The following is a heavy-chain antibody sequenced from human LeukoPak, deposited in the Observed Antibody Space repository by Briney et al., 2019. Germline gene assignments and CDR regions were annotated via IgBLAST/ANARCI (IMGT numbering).Heavy chain of an antibody. D-gene: IGHD3-22*01. CDR1: GFTFSSYA. CDR3: AKGQNYYDSSGYPYYFDY. Sequence: GGSLRLSCAASGFTFSSYAMSWVRQAPGKGLEWVSGISGSGGSTYYADSVKGRFTISGDNSKNTLYLQMNSLRAEDTAVYYCAKGQNYYDSSGYPYYFDYWGQGTLVTVSS. V-gene: IGHV3-23*01. CDR2: ISGSGGST. J-gene: IGHJ4*02.